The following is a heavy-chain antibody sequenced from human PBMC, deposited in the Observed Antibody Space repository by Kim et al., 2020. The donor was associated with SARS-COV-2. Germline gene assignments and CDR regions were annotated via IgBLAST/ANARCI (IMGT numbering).Heavy chain of an antibody. CDR1: GFTFDTYA. D-gene: IGHD2-21*01. V-gene: IGHV3-23*01. CDR2: ISGGAVNK. Sequence: LSLPCVASGFTFDTYAMSWVRQAPGKGLEWVSVISGGAVNKFYADSVRGRFTISRDNSNNMLYLQMNSLRDEDTALYYCAKMVIMDGYNYFYYYAMDVWGQGTTVTVSS. CDR3: AKMVIMDGYNYFYYYAMDV. J-gene: IGHJ6*02.